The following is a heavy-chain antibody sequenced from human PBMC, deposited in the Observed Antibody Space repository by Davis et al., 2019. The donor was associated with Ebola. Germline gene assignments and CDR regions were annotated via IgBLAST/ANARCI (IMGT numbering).Heavy chain of an antibody. D-gene: IGHD5-18*01. Sequence: SQTLSLTCDISGDSVSSKSAAWNWIRQSPSRGLEWLGRTYYRSKWYRDYAVSVKSRIMINPDTSKNQVSLQLNSVTPEDTAVFYCAREVRRETAMVFQFDAFDIWGQGTMATVSS. J-gene: IGHJ3*02. CDR1: GDSVSSKSAA. CDR2: TYYRSKWYR. CDR3: AREVRRETAMVFQFDAFDI. V-gene: IGHV6-1*01.